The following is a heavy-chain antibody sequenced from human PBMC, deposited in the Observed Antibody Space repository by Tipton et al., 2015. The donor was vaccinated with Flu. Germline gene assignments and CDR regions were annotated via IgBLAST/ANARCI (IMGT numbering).Heavy chain of an antibody. D-gene: IGHD4-11*01. Sequence: SLRLSCAASGFTFSTFWMSWVRQGPGKGLEWVANINEDGSGESYVDSVRGRFTISRDNAKNSVYLQMNSLRAEDTGFYYCASPARGLPRGVWGKGTTVTISS. CDR2: INEDGSGE. V-gene: IGHV3-7*01. CDR1: GFTFSTFW. CDR3: ASPARGLPRGV. J-gene: IGHJ6*04.